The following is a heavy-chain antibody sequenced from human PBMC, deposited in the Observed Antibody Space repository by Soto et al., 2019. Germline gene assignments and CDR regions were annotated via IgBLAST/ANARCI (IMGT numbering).Heavy chain of an antibody. CDR3: AKGDWFDP. CDR1: GSTFSNYG. CDR2: ISYDGSNK. V-gene: IGHV3-30*18. J-gene: IGHJ5*02. Sequence: QVQLVESGGGVVQPGRSLRLSCAASGSTFSNYGMHWVRQAPGKGLEWVAVISYDGSNKYYADSVKGRFSISRDNSKNTRYLQMNSLRAEDTAVYYCAKGDWFDPWGQGTLVTVSS.